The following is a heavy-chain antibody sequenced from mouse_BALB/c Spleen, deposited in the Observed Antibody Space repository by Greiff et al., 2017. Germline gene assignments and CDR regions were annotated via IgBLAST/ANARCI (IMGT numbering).Heavy chain of an antibody. CDR3: ARDPLGDYAMDY. CDR2: ISDGGSYT. V-gene: IGHV5-4*02. Sequence: EVKVVESGGGLVKPGGSLKLSCAASGFTFSDYYMYWVRQTPEKRLEWVATISDGGSYTYYPDSVKGRFTISRDNAKNNLYLQMSSLKSEDTAMYYCARDPLGDYAMDYWGQGTSVTVSS. CDR1: GFTFSDYY. D-gene: IGHD4-1*01. J-gene: IGHJ4*01.